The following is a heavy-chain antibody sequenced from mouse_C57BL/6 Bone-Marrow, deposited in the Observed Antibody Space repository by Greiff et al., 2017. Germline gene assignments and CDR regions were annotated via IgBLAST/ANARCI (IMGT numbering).Heavy chain of an antibody. Sequence: EVQLQQSGPVLVKPGASVKMSCKASGYTFTDYYMNWVKQSHGKSLEWIGVINPYNGGTSYNQKFKGKATLTVDKSSSTAYMELNSLTSEDSAVYYCAMIYYDYDEDYYYAMDYWGQGTSVTVSA. D-gene: IGHD2-4*01. CDR3: AMIYYDYDEDYYYAMDY. CDR2: INPYNGGT. J-gene: IGHJ4*01. CDR1: GYTFTDYY. V-gene: IGHV1-19*01.